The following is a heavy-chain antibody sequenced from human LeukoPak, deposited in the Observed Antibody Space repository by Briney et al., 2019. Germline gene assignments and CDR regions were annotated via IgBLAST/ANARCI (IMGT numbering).Heavy chain of an antibody. Sequence: ASVKVSCKASGYTFIGYYMHWVRQAPGQGLEWMGWINPNSGGTNYAQKFQGRVTMTRDTSISTAYMELSRLRSDDTAVYYCARGTWIQLCLGGPWGQGTLVTVSS. V-gene: IGHV1-2*02. D-gene: IGHD5-18*01. CDR2: INPNSGGT. CDR1: GYTFIGYY. J-gene: IGHJ5*02. CDR3: ARGTWIQLCLGGP.